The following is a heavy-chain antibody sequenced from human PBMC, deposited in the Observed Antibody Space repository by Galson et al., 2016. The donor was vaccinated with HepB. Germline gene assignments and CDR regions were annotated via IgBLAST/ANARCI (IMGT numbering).Heavy chain of an antibody. Sequence: SLRLSCAASGFDFSIYGMNWVRQAPGKGLEWVAVISYDGSNTYYADSVKGRFTISRDNSNNTLWLQMNSLRVEDTAIYYCARGLTTSWGVDYWGPRTLLTVSS. CDR1: GFDFSIYG. CDR2: ISYDGSNT. D-gene: IGHD2-2*01. J-gene: IGHJ4*02. V-gene: IGHV3-30*19. CDR3: ARGLTTSWGVDY.